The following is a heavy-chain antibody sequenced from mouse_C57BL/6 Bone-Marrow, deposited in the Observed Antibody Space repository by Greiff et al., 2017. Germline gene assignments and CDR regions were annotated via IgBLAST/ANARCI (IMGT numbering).Heavy chain of an antibody. CDR1: GYTFTSYW. CDR3: ARDYYGSSMFAY. CDR2: IDPSDSYT. J-gene: IGHJ3*01. Sequence: QVHVKQPGAELVKPGASVKLSCKASGYTFTSYWMQWVKQRPGQGLEWIGEIDPSDSYTNYNQKFKGKATLTVDTSSSTAYMQLSSLTSEDSAVYYCARDYYGSSMFAYWGQETLVTVSA. D-gene: IGHD1-1*01. V-gene: IGHV1-50*01.